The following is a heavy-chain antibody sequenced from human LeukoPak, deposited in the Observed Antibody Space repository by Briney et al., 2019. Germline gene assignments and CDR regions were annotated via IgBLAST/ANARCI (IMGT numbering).Heavy chain of an antibody. CDR1: GNSISNTYY. CDR2: IYNSGST. Sequence: PSETLSLTCAVSGNSISNTYYWGWIRQPPGKEREWIGSIYNSGSTHYNPSPKSRVTISVDTSKNQFSLKLSSVTAADTAVYYCARNSSGNYFDYWGQGTLVTVSS. D-gene: IGHD1-26*01. J-gene: IGHJ4*02. V-gene: IGHV4-38-2*01. CDR3: ARNSSGNYFDY.